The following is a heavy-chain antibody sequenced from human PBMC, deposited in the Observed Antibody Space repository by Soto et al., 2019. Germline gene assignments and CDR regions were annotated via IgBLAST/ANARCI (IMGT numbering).Heavy chain of an antibody. CDR3: ARDRWGSYSFDS. D-gene: IGHD1-26*01. CDR1: GGVFRNYA. J-gene: IGHJ5*01. Sequence: QVQLVQSGAEVKKPGSSVKVSCKASGGVFRNYAINWVRQAPGQGLEWMGGIIPVFGTADYPQKFQGRVTITADESTTTAYMELTSLKTEGTAVYFCARDRWGSYSFDSWGQGTLVTVAS. V-gene: IGHV1-69*01. CDR2: IIPVFGTA.